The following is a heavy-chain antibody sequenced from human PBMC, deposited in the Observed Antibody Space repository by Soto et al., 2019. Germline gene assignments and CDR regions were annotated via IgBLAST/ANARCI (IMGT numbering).Heavy chain of an antibody. CDR1: GGSISSSSYY. V-gene: IGHV4-39*01. J-gene: IGHJ6*03. D-gene: IGHD3-10*01. CDR3: ARHRYYGSGSYYKYYYYMDV. CDR2: IYYSGST. Sequence: SETLSLTCTVSGGSISSSSYYWGWIRQPPGKGLEWIGSIYYSGSTYYNPSLKSRVTISVDKSKNQFSLKLSSVTAADTAVYYCARHRYYGSGSYYKYYYYMDVWGKGTTVTVSS.